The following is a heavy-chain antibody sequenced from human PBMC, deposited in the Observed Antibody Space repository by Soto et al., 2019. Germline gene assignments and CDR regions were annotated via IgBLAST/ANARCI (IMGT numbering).Heavy chain of an antibody. CDR1: GGSISSYY. J-gene: IGHJ3*02. V-gene: IGHV4-59*08. Sequence: QVQLQESGPGLVKPSETLSLTCTVSGGSISSYYWSWIRQPPGKGLEWVGYIFYSGSTDYNPSLXRRVXIXLDTAKNQFSLKVSSVTAADTAVYYCARRYGRAFDIWGQGTMVTVSS. D-gene: IGHD4-17*01. CDR2: IFYSGST. CDR3: ARRYGRAFDI.